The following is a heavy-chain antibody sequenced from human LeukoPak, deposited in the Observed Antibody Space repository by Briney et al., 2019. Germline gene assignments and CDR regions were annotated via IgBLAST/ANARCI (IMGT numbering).Heavy chain of an antibody. J-gene: IGHJ6*02. V-gene: IGHV4-59*08. CDR2: IYYSGST. CDR1: GGSISSYY. D-gene: IGHD6-13*01. Sequence: SETLSLTCTVSGGSISSYYWSWIRQPPGKGLEWIGYIYYSGSTNYNPSLKSRVTISVDTSKNQFSLKLSSVIAADTAVYYCARQVGSSSLDVWGQGTTVTVSS. CDR3: ARQVGSSSLDV.